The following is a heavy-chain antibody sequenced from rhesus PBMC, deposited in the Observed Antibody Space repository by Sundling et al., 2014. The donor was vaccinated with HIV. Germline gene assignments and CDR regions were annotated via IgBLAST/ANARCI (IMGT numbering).Heavy chain of an antibody. D-gene: IGHD5-36*02. CDR1: GYTFTSYS. V-gene: IGHV1-200*01. CDR2: INPSNGNT. CDR3: ARANHGDIATVHYFDY. J-gene: IGHJ4*01. Sequence: QVQLVQSGAEVKKPGASVKLSCKASGYTFTSYSINWVRQAPGQGLEWMGWINPSNGNTGYAQKFQGRVTMTRDTSTSTAYMELSSLRSEDTAVYYCARANHGDIATVHYFDYWGQGVLVTVSS.